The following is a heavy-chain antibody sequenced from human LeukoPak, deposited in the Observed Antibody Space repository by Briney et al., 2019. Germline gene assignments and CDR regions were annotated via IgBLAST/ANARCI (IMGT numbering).Heavy chain of an antibody. CDR3: ARDFTAAATSAFDI. CDR1: GGSIRSYY. D-gene: IGHD6-13*01. J-gene: IGHJ3*02. V-gene: IGHV4-59*12. CDR2: IYYSGNT. Sequence: KPSETLSLTCTVSGGSIRSYYWNWIRQPPGKGLEWIGYIYYSGNTNYNPSLKSRVTISVDTSKNQFSLKLSSVTAADTAVYYCARDFTAAATSAFDIWGQGTMVTVSS.